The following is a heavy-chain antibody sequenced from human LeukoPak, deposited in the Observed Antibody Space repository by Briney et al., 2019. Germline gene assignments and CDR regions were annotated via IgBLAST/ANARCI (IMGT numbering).Heavy chain of an antibody. V-gene: IGHV3-30*02. CDR1: GFTFNTYG. CDR2: IRYDGSYK. D-gene: IGHD2-2*01. CDR3: AKVRYQLLIDY. J-gene: IGHJ4*02. Sequence: PGGSLRLSCAASGFTFNTYGMHWVRQAPGKGLEWVAFIRYDGSYKYYADSVKRRFTISRDNYKNMLYLQMNILSADDTAVYYCAKVRYQLLIDYWGQGTLVTVSS.